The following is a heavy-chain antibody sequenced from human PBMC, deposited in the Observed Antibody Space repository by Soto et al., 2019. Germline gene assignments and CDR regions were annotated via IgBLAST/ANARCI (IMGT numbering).Heavy chain of an antibody. J-gene: IGHJ3*02. CDR1: GFTFSTYA. D-gene: IGHD6-19*01. V-gene: IGHV3-23*01. Sequence: EVQLLESGGGLVQPGGSLRLSCAASGFTFSTYAMSWVRQAPGKGLEWVATIRGSGGNTHYADSVKGRFTTSRDNSENTVYLQMNSLRAEDTAVYYCAKVIAQIPSSGWYGGDDIWGHGTMVTVSS. CDR3: AKVIAQIPSSGWYGGDDI. CDR2: IRGSGGNT.